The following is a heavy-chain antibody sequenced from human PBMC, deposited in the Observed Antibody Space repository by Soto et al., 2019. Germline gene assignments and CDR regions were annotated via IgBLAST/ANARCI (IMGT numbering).Heavy chain of an antibody. CDR1: GFTFSDHY. D-gene: IGHD6-19*01. Sequence: GGSLRLSCAASGFTFSDHYMDWVRQAPGKGLEWVGRTRNKANSYTTEYAASVKGRFTISRDDSKNSLYLQMNSLKTEDTAVYYCARVGGAAVAGTSVSNYYYGMDVWGQGTTVTVSS. J-gene: IGHJ6*02. V-gene: IGHV3-72*01. CDR3: ARVGGAAVAGTSVSNYYYGMDV. CDR2: TRNKANSYTT.